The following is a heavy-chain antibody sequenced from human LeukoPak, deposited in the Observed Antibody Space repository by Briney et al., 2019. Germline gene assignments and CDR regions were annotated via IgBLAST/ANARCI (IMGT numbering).Heavy chain of an antibody. CDR2: IRSKANSYAT. CDR3: TSTGIAAAGADY. D-gene: IGHD6-13*01. V-gene: IGHV3-73*01. CDR1: GFTFSGSA. J-gene: IGHJ4*02. Sequence: PGGSVRLSCAASGFTFSGSAMHWVRQASGKGLEWVGRIRSKANSYATAYAASVKGRFTISRDDSKNTAYLQMNSLKTEDTAVYYCTSTGIAAAGADYWGQGTLVTVSS.